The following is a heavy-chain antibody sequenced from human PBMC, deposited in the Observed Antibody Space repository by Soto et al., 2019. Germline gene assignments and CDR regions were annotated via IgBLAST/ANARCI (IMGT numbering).Heavy chain of an antibody. CDR2: INPNSGGT. CDR1: GYTFTGLY. Sequence: ASVKVSCKASGYTFTGLYIHWVRLAPGQGLELMGWINPNSGGTNYAEKFQGRVTMTRDTSISTAYMELSSLRSDDTAVYYCARDHGWWSFDYWGQGALVTVSS. J-gene: IGHJ4*02. CDR3: ARDHGWWSFDY. V-gene: IGHV1-2*02. D-gene: IGHD2-8*02.